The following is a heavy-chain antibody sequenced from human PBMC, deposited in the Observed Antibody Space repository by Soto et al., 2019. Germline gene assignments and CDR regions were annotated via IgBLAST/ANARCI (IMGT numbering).Heavy chain of an antibody. CDR3: ARGLTTVRFDY. CDR2: IIPILGIA. J-gene: IGHJ4*02. Sequence: QVQLVQSGAEVKKPGSSVKVSCKASGGTFSSYTISWVRQAPGQGLEWMGRIIPILGIANYAQKFQGRVTITADKSTNTAYMELSSLRSEDTAVYYCARGLTTVRFDYWGQGTLVTVSS. CDR1: GGTFSSYT. V-gene: IGHV1-69*02. D-gene: IGHD1-26*01.